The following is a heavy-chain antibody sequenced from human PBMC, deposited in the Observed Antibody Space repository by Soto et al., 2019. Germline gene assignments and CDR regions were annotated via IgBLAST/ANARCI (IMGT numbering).Heavy chain of an antibody. CDR1: GLIFSDVW. D-gene: IGHD3-22*01. J-gene: IGHJ6*02. Sequence: PGGSLRLSCAASGLIFSDVWMTWVRQAPGKGLEWVAVISYDGSNKYYADSVKGRFTISRDNSKNTLYLQMNSLRAEDTAVYYCARAKEGYDSSGYYYYYGMDVWGQGTTVTVSS. CDR2: ISYDGSNK. CDR3: ARAKEGYDSSGYYYYYGMDV. V-gene: IGHV3-30-3*01.